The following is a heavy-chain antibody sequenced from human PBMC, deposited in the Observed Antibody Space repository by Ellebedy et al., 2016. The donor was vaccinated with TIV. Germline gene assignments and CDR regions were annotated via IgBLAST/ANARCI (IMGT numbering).Heavy chain of an antibody. J-gene: IGHJ3*02. CDR2: IYPGDSDT. D-gene: IGHD3-10*01. Sequence: GGSLRLSCEGSGFSFSGYWIGWVRQMPGKGLEWMGIIYPGDSDTNYSPSFQGHVTISADKSISTAYLQWSSLKASDTAMYYCARATTMVRGIIIDAFDIWGQGTMVSVSS. CDR3: ARATTMVRGIIIDAFDI. V-gene: IGHV5-51*01. CDR1: GFSFSGYW.